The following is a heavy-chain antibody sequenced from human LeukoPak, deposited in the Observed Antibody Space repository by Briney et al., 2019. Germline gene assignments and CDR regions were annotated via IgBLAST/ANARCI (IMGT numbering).Heavy chain of an antibody. Sequence: GGSLRLSCAASGFAFSRSGMHWVRQAPGKGLEWVAVVWYDGSNKHYADSVKGRFTISRDNSNSTLYLQMNSLRAEDTAVYYCARDPKYSNSWFFDYWGQGTLVTVSS. CDR1: GFAFSRSG. D-gene: IGHD6-13*01. CDR2: VWYDGSNK. V-gene: IGHV3-33*01. CDR3: ARDPKYSNSWFFDY. J-gene: IGHJ4*02.